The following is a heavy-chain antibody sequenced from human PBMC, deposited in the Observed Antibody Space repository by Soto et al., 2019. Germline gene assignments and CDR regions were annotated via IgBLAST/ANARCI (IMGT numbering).Heavy chain of an antibody. V-gene: IGHV1-69*01. CDR1: GGTFNIYN. CDR3: ARDETGDSYYYYYGMDV. CDR2: ILPIFGTT. J-gene: IGHJ6*02. Sequence: QVQLVQSGAEVKKPGSSVKVSCKASGGTFNIYNINWVRQAPGQGLEWMGGILPIFGTTNYAQRFQGRLTIIADDSTSTAYMELSSLRSEDTAVYYCARDETGDSYYYYYGMDVWGQGTTVTVPS. D-gene: IGHD7-27*01.